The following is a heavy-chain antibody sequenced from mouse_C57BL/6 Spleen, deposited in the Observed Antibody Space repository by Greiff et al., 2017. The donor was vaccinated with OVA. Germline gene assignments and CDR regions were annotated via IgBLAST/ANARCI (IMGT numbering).Heavy chain of an antibody. CDR3: ARDTYHYFDY. V-gene: IGHV5-16*01. CDR2: INYDGSST. Sequence: EVKLVESEGGLVQPGSSMKLSCTASGFTFSDYYMAWVRQVPEKGLEWVANINYDGSSTYYLDSLKSRFIISRDNAKNILYLQMSSLKSEDTATYYCARDTYHYFDYWGQGTTLTVSS. CDR1: GFTFSDYY. D-gene: IGHD5-1*01. J-gene: IGHJ2*01.